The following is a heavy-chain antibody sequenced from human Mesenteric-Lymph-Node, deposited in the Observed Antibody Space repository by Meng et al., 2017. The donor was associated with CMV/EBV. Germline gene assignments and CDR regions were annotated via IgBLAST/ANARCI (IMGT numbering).Heavy chain of an antibody. V-gene: IGHV3-23*03. Sequence: GFTCSSYAMSWVRQAPGKGLEWVSVIYSGGGATLHADSVKGRFTISRDNSKNTLYLQMNSLRAEDTAVYYCARNGGEYSSSFYYFDYWGQGTLVTVSS. CDR3: ARNGGEYSSSFYYFDY. CDR1: GFTCSSYA. D-gene: IGHD6-6*01. J-gene: IGHJ4*02. CDR2: IYSGGGAT.